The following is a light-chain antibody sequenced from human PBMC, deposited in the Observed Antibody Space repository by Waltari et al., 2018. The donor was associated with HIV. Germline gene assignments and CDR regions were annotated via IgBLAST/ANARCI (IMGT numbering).Light chain of an antibody. CDR1: QSISAK. CDR2: EAA. Sequence: EIVMTQSPPTLSVSPGQRVTLSGRASQSISAKVAWYQQRPGQDPRLLIYEAATRPTGIPARFSGSGSGTEFTLTISSLQSEDFATYFCQQYDSGPRGITFGQGTMLEIK. CDR3: QQYDSGPRGIT. V-gene: IGKV3-15*01. J-gene: IGKJ2*01.